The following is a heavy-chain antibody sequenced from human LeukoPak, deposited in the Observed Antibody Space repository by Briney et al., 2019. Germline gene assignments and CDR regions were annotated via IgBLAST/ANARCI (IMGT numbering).Heavy chain of an antibody. J-gene: IGHJ3*02. CDR1: GFTFSSYS. CDR2: ISSSSSTI. Sequence: GGSLRLSCAVSGFTFSSYSMNWVRQAPGKGLEWVSYISSSSSTIYYADSVKGRFTISRDNAKNSLYLQINSLRDEDTAVYYCARRSVGVHDAFDIWGQGTMVTVSS. D-gene: IGHD1-26*01. V-gene: IGHV3-48*02. CDR3: ARRSVGVHDAFDI.